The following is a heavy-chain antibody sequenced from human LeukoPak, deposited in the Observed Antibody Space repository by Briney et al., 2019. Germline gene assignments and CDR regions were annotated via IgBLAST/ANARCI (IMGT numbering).Heavy chain of an antibody. D-gene: IGHD2-21*02. CDR2: INTNSGVT. V-gene: IGHV1-2*02. Sequence: ASVKVSCKASGYTFTGYYMHWVRQAPGQGLEWMGWINTNSGVTKYPQKFQGRVTMTRDTSINTAYMEVNSLRSDDTAVYYCARHFNLAGDRNFDYWGQGTLVTVSS. J-gene: IGHJ4*02. CDR3: ARHFNLAGDRNFDY. CDR1: GYTFTGYY.